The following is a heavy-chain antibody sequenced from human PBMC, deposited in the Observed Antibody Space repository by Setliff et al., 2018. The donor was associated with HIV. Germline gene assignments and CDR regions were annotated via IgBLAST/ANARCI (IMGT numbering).Heavy chain of an antibody. CDR1: GLSMSYNY. CDR3: ASLSSGSDWYFDL. V-gene: IGHV4-59*01. Sequence: PSETLSLTCTVSGLSMSYNYWTWIRQSPGKGLEWIGYVHYSGSTRYNPSLKSRVTISVDTSKKKFSLKLTSMTATDTAVYYCASLSSGSDWYFDLWGRGTLVTVSS. D-gene: IGHD3-22*01. J-gene: IGHJ2*01. CDR2: VHYSGST.